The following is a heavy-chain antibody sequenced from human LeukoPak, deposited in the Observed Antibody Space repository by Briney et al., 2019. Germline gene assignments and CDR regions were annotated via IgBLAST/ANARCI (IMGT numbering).Heavy chain of an antibody. J-gene: IGHJ4*02. Sequence: PGGSLRLSCSAYGFTFSSYAMHWVRQAPGKGLEYISAISSNGGSTYYADSVKGRFTIPRDNSKNTLYLQMSSLRAEDTAVYYCVKTYSGYDPNNYYFDYWGQGTLVTVSS. CDR2: ISSNGGST. V-gene: IGHV3-64D*06. D-gene: IGHD5-12*01. CDR3: VKTYSGYDPNNYYFDY. CDR1: GFTFSSYA.